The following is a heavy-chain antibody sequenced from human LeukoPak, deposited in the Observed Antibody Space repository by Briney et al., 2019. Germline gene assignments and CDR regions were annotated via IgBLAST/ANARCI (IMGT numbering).Heavy chain of an antibody. Sequence: SETLPLTCTGPGGSISSYYWGLIRKPPWNGLDSIGSIYYSGSTYYNPSLKSRVTISVDTSKNQFSLKLSSVIAADTAVYYCARRAVIVDDAFDIWGQGTMVTVSS. CDR2: IYYSGST. CDR3: ARRAVIVDDAFDI. V-gene: IGHV4-39*01. D-gene: IGHD3-16*02. CDR1: GGSISSYY. J-gene: IGHJ3*02.